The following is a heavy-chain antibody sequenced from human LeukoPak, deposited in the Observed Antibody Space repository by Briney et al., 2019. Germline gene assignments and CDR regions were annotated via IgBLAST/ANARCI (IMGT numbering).Heavy chain of an antibody. CDR2: IYYSGST. CDR3: AVNLTRHTFDI. J-gene: IGHJ3*02. CDR1: GGSLSTYY. D-gene: IGHD1-1*01. Sequence: SETLSLTCTVSGGSLSTYYWSWIRQSPGKGLEWIGSIYYSGSTNYNPSLKSRVTISVDTSKNQFSLELSSVTAADTAVYYCAVNLTRHTFDIWGQGTMVTVSS. V-gene: IGHV4-59*08.